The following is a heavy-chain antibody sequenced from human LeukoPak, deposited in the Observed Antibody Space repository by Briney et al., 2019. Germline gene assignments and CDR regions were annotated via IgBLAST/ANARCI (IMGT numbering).Heavy chain of an antibody. Sequence: ASVKVSCKVSGYTLTELSMHWVRQAPGKGLEWMGGFDPEDGETIYAQKFQGRVTITADESTSTAYMELSSLRSEDTAVYYCASGGGYELLSFFDPWGQGTLVTVSS. CDR3: ASGGGYELLSFFDP. V-gene: IGHV1-24*01. J-gene: IGHJ5*02. CDR1: GYTLTELS. D-gene: IGHD2-2*01. CDR2: FDPEDGET.